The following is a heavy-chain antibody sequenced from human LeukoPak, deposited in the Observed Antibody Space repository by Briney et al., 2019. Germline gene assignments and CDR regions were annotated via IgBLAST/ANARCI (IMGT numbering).Heavy chain of an antibody. J-gene: IGHJ4*02. CDR1: GGSISSYY. Sequence: SETLSLTCTVSGGSISSYYWSWIRRPPGKGLEWIGYIYYSGSTNYNPSLKSRVTISVDTSKNQFSLKLSSVTAADTAVYYCARGCGGDYEHWGQGTLVTVSS. CDR2: IYYSGST. D-gene: IGHD2-21*02. CDR3: ARGCGGDYEH. V-gene: IGHV4-59*01.